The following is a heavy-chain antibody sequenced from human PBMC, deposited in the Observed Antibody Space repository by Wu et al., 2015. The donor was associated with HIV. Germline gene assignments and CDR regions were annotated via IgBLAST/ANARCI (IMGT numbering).Heavy chain of an antibody. Sequence: QVQLVQSGAEVKKSGASLKVSCKASGYNFKTYGISWLRQAPGQGLEWMGRIIPIFGTANYAQKFQGRVTITRNTSISTAYMELSSLRSEDTAVYYCARGSSTSGGWFDPWGQGTLVTVSS. CDR3: ARGSSTSGGWFDP. CDR1: GYNFKTYG. CDR2: IIPIFGTA. J-gene: IGHJ5*02. D-gene: IGHD2-2*01. V-gene: IGHV1-69*05.